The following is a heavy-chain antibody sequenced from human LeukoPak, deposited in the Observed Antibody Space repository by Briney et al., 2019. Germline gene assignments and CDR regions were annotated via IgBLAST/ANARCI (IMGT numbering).Heavy chain of an antibody. CDR3: ARVYSDSSGYYVQGFDY. J-gene: IGHJ4*02. CDR1: GYTFTSYD. V-gene: IGHV1-8*01. D-gene: IGHD3-22*01. CDR2: MNPNSRNT. Sequence: ASVKVSCKASGYTFTSYDISWVRQAAGQGLEWVGRMNPNSRNTGYAQKFQGRVTMTMNTAISTAYMEQSSLRSDDTAVYYCARVYSDSSGYYVQGFDYWGQGTLVTVSS.